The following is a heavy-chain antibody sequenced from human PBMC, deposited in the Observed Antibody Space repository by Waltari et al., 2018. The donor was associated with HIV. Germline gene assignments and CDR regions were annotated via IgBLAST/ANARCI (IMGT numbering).Heavy chain of an antibody. D-gene: IGHD3-22*01. CDR2: ISGSGGST. Sequence: EVQLLESGGGLVQPGGSLRLSCEDSGFTFSSSAMSCVRPAPGKGLEWVSAISGSGGSTYYADSVKGRFTISRDNSKNTLYLQMNSLRAEDTAVYYCAKDDGITMIAVVLNSFDYWGQGTLVTVSS. V-gene: IGHV3-23*01. CDR3: AKDDGITMIAVVLNSFDY. J-gene: IGHJ4*02. CDR1: GFTFSSSA.